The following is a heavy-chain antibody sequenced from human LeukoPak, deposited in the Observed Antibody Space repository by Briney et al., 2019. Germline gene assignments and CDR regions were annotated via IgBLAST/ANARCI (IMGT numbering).Heavy chain of an antibody. CDR3: ARDLQEVSSFYFDY. CDR2: LSFDASGT. V-gene: IGHV3-30*04. Sequence: GTSLRFSCLVSELNFITHALHWVRQTQGKELDWVAGLSFDASGTNYADSVKGRFTISRDNSKNTLYLQMHSLRPEDTAVYFCARDLQEVSSFYFDYWGQGSLVTVSS. J-gene: IGHJ4*02. CDR1: ELNFITHA. D-gene: IGHD1-14*01.